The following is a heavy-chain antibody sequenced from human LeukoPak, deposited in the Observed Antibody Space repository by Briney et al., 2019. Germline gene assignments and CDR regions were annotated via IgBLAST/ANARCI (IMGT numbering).Heavy chain of an antibody. CDR1: GFTFSSNW. CDR3: AKHPAFDY. CDR2: INRDGSDK. J-gene: IGHJ4*02. D-gene: IGHD2-21*01. Sequence: GGSLRLSCAASGFTFSSNWMSWVRQAPGKGLEWVANINRDGSDKKYVDSVKGRFTISRDNARNSLFLQMNSLRVEDTAVYFCAKHPAFDYWGQGSLVTVSS. V-gene: IGHV3-7*01.